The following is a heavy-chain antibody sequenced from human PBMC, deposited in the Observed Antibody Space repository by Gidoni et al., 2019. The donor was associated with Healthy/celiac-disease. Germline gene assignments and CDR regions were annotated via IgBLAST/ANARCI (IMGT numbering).Heavy chain of an antibody. D-gene: IGHD1-26*01. CDR3: ARERIVGATGGDAFDI. Sequence: EVQLVESGGGVVRPGGSLRLSCAASGFPFDAYGMSWVRQAPGKGLEWVSGINWNCGSTGYADSVKGRFTISRDNAKNSLYLQMNSLRAEDTALYYCARERIVGATGGDAFDIWGQGTMVTVSS. J-gene: IGHJ3*02. CDR2: INWNCGST. V-gene: IGHV3-20*04. CDR1: GFPFDAYG.